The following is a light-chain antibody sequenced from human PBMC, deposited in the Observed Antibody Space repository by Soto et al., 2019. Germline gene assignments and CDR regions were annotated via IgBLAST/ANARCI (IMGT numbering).Light chain of an antibody. J-gene: IGKJ1*01. CDR3: QQYNTYTWT. CDR2: DAS. V-gene: IGKV1-5*01. CDR1: QTISNW. Sequence: DTQMTQSPSTLSASVGYRFTITSRASQTISNWLAWYQQKPGKAPKLLIYDASTLESGVPSRFSGSGSGTEFTLTISTLQPDDFATYYCQQYNTYTWTVGQGTRWIS.